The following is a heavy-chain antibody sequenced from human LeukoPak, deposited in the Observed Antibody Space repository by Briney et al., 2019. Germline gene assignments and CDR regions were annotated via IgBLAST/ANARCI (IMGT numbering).Heavy chain of an antibody. D-gene: IGHD3-10*01. CDR3: ARGWLTYYYGSGSYCFDY. CDR1: RYTFTGYY. Sequence: GASVKVSCKAFRYTFTGYYMHWVRQAPGQGLEWMGWINPNSGGTNYAQKFQGRVTMTRDTSISTAYMELSRPRSDDTAVYYCARGWLTYYYGSGSYCFDYWGQGTLVTVSS. CDR2: INPNSGGT. J-gene: IGHJ4*02. V-gene: IGHV1-2*02.